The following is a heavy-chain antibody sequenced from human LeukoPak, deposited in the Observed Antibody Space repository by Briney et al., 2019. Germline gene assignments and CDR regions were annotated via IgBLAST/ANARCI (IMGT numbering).Heavy chain of an antibody. Sequence: PGGSLRLSCAASGFTFSSYGMHWVRQAPGKGLEWVAVIWYDGSNKYYADSVKGRFTISRDNSKNTLYLQMNSLRAEDTAVYYCARDMLFGESVYNWFDPWGQGTLVTVSS. J-gene: IGHJ5*02. CDR1: GFTFSSYG. CDR3: ARDMLFGESVYNWFDP. D-gene: IGHD3/OR15-3a*01. CDR2: IWYDGSNK. V-gene: IGHV3-33*01.